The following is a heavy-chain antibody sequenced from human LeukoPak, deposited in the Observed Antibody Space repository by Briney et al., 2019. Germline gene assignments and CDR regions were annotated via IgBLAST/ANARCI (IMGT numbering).Heavy chain of an antibody. CDR1: GFTFSNAW. V-gene: IGHV3-15*01. D-gene: IGHD3-10*01. Sequence: PGGSLRLSCAASGFTFSNAWMSWVRQAPGKGLEWVGRIKSKTDGGTTDYAAPVKGRFTISRDDSKNTLYLQMNSLKTEDTAVYYCTTDTVVRGVIVDYWGQGTLVTVSS. CDR2: IKSKTDGGTT. CDR3: TTDTVVRGVIVDY. J-gene: IGHJ4*02.